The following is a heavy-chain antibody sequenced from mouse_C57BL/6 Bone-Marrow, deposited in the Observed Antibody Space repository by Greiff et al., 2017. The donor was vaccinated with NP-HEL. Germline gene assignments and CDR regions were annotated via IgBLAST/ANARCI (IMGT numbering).Heavy chain of an antibody. Sequence: VQLQQSGAELARPGASVKLSCKASGYTFTSYGISWVKQRTGQGLEWIGEIYPRSGTTYYNEKFKGKATLTADKSSSTAYMELRSLTSEDSAVYFWARGGFYDGNYVWYFDVWGTGTTVTVSS. D-gene: IGHD2-1*01. J-gene: IGHJ1*03. CDR2: IYPRSGTT. CDR1: GYTFTSYG. CDR3: ARGGFYDGNYVWYFDV. V-gene: IGHV1-81*01.